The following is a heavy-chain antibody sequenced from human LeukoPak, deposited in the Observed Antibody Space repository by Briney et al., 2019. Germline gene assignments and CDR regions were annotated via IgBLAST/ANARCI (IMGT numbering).Heavy chain of an antibody. Sequence: SETLSLTCTVSGGSINNYYWTWIRQPPGRGLEWIGYISFSGTTNYNPSLKSRVTISLDTSNNQFSLKLTSMTAADTAVYYCARISPSSGTYWGSLYYYMDVWGKGTTVTVSS. CDR3: ARISPSSGTYWGSLYYYMDV. D-gene: IGHD1-26*01. J-gene: IGHJ6*03. CDR1: GGSINNYY. V-gene: IGHV4-59*01. CDR2: ISFSGTT.